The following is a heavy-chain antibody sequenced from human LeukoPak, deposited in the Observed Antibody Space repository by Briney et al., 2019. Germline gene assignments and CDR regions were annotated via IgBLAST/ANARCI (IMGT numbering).Heavy chain of an antibody. J-gene: IGHJ6*02. CDR2: IYYSGST. Sequence: SQTLSLTCTVSGGSISSGGYYWSWIRQHPGKGLEWIGYIYYSGSTYYNPSLKSRVTISVDTSKNQFSLKLSSVTAADTAVYYCARNTPSQVVPAAMLHYYYYGMDVWGQGTTVTVSS. V-gene: IGHV4-31*03. CDR1: GGSISSGGYY. CDR3: ARNTPSQVVPAAMLHYYYYGMDV. D-gene: IGHD2-2*01.